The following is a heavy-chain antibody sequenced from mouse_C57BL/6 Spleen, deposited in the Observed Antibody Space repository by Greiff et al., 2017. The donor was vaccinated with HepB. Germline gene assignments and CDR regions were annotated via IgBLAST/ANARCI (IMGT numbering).Heavy chain of an antibody. D-gene: IGHD2-3*01. J-gene: IGHJ2*01. V-gene: IGHV3-1*01. CDR1: GYSITSGYD. Sequence: EVQVVESGPGMVKPSQSLSLTCTVTGYSITSGYDWHWIRHFPGNKLEWMGYISYSGSTNYNPSLKSRISITHDTSKNHFFLKLNSVTTEDTATYYWARGGGGYYFYFDYWGQGTTLTVSS. CDR2: ISYSGST. CDR3: ARGGGGYYFYFDY.